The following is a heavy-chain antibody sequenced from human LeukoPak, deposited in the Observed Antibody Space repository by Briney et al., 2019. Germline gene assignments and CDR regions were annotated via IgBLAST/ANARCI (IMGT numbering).Heavy chain of an antibody. D-gene: IGHD1-26*01. Sequence: SECLSLTCTVSGGSISSYYWSWIRQPPGKGLEWIGYILYSGSTNYNPSLKSRVTIFVDTSKNQFSLKLSSVTAADTAVYYCARDKGSYHNWFDPWGQGTLVIVS. CDR3: ARDKGSYHNWFDP. CDR2: ILYSGST. J-gene: IGHJ5*02. CDR1: GGSISSYY. V-gene: IGHV4-59*01.